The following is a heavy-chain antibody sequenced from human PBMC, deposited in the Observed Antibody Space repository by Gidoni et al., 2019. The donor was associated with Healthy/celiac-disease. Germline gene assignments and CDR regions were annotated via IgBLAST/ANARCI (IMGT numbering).Heavy chain of an antibody. V-gene: IGHV3-49*04. J-gene: IGHJ4*02. CDR3: TRGIAANYYDSSATSLGY. CDR1: GFTFGDYA. D-gene: IGHD3-22*01. CDR2: IRSKAYGGTT. Sequence: EVQLVESGGGLVQPGRSLRLSCTASGFTFGDYAMSWVRQAPGKGLEWVGFIRSKAYGGTTEYAASVKGRFTISRDDSKSIAYLQMNSLKTEDTAVYYCTRGIAANYYDSSATSLGYWGQGTLVTVSS.